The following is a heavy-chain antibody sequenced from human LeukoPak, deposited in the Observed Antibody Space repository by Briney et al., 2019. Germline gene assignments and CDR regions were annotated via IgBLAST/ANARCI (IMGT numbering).Heavy chain of an antibody. CDR3: AKASRVFNYYYYGTDV. D-gene: IGHD3-10*01. CDR1: GFTFSSYA. V-gene: IGHV3-23*01. Sequence: GGSLRLSCAASGFTFSSYAMSWVRQAPGKGLEWVSAISGSGGSTYYADSVKGRFTISRDNSKNTLYLQMNSLRAEDTAVYYCAKASRVFNYYYYGTDVWGQGTTVTVSS. CDR2: ISGSGGST. J-gene: IGHJ6*02.